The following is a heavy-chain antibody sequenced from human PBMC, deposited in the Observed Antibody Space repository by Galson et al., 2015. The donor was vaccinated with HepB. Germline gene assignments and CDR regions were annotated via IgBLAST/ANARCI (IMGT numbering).Heavy chain of an antibody. Sequence: CAISGDSVSSNSAAWNWIRQSPSRGLEWLGRTYYRSKWYNDYAVSVKSRITINPDTSKNQFSLQLNSVTPEDTAVYYCARDLGYSGYDWSFFDYWGQGTLVTVSS. CDR1: GDSVSSNSAA. V-gene: IGHV6-1*01. J-gene: IGHJ4*02. D-gene: IGHD5-12*01. CDR3: ARDLGYSGYDWSFFDY. CDR2: TYYRSKWYN.